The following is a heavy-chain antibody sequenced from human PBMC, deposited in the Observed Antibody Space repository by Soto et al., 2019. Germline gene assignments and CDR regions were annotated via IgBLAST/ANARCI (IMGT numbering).Heavy chain of an antibody. D-gene: IGHD5-18*01. CDR3: ARDRYRYGPNAYDI. V-gene: IGHV4-31*03. Sequence: QVQLQQSGPGLVKPSQTLSLTCTVSGASISSGRYYWSWIRQHPGKGLEWIGHIFHSGSTYYNPSLRSRVTMSVDTSNNRFSLNLRSMTAADTAIYYCARDRYRYGPNAYDIWGQGTMVTVSS. CDR1: GASISSGRYY. J-gene: IGHJ3*02. CDR2: IFHSGST.